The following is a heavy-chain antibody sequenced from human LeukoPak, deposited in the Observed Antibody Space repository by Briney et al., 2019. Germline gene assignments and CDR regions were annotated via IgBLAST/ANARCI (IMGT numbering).Heavy chain of an antibody. J-gene: IGHJ4*02. CDR2: INSDGSSS. CDR3: ARDPDSYHSGAYYSFFDY. CDR1: GFTLSTYW. V-gene: IGHV3-74*01. Sequence: PGGSLRLSCAASGFTLSTYWMHWLRQSPGEGLVWVSRINSDGSSSAYAASVKGRFTISRDNAKNTLSLQMNSLRAEDTAVYYCARDPDSYHSGAYYSFFDYWGQGILVTVSS. D-gene: IGHD3-22*01.